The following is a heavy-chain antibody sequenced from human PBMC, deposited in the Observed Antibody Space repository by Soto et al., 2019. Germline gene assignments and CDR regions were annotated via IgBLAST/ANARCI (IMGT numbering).Heavy chain of an antibody. J-gene: IGHJ4*02. D-gene: IGHD5-18*01. CDR3: ARSRIGGYSYGAGRINFDY. Sequence: SETLSLTCTVSGGSISSGGYYWSWIRQHPGKGLEWIGYIYYSGSTYYNPSLKSRVTISVDTSKNQFSLKLSSVTAADTAVYYCARSRIGGYSYGAGRINFDYWGQGTLVTVSS. CDR2: IYYSGST. V-gene: IGHV4-31*03. CDR1: GGSISSGGYY.